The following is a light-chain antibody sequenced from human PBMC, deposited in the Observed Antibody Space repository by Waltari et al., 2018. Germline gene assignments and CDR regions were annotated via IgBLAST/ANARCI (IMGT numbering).Light chain of an antibody. J-gene: IGLJ3*02. Sequence: NFILTQPHSVSESQGNTVTHSCTRRTGRIAGNCVQWYQQRPGSAPTIVIYEDNRRPSGVPDRFSGSIDSSSNSASLTISGLKTEDEADYYCQSYDYYNQAIVFGGGTKLTVL. CDR2: EDN. V-gene: IGLV6-57*04. CDR3: QSYDYYNQAIV. CDR1: TGRIAGNC.